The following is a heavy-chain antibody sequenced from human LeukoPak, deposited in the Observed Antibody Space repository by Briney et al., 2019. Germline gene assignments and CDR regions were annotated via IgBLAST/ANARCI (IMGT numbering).Heavy chain of an antibody. D-gene: IGHD3-22*01. Sequence: GGSLRLSCAASGFNLSDYTMNWVRQAPGKGLEWVSSMSRGGSYIYYADSVKGRFTISRDNSKNTLYLQMNSLRAEDTAVYYCAKDPDYYYDSSGYYYSIDWFDYWGQGTLVTVSS. CDR1: GFNLSDYT. J-gene: IGHJ4*02. CDR2: MSRGGSYI. V-gene: IGHV3-21*04. CDR3: AKDPDYYYDSSGYYYSIDWFDY.